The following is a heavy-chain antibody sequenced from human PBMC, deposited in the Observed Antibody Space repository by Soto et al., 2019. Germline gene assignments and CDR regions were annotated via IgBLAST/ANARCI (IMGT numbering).Heavy chain of an antibody. CDR3: ARMVGYSYGPYYYYYGMDV. J-gene: IGHJ6*02. V-gene: IGHV4-39*01. CDR1: GGSISSSSYY. Sequence: PSETLSLTCTVSGGSISSSSYYWGWIRHPPGKGLEWIGSIYYSGSTYYNPSLKSRVTISVDTSKNQFSLKLSSVTAADTAVYYCARMVGYSYGPYYYYYGMDVWGQGTTVTVSS. D-gene: IGHD5-18*01. CDR2: IYYSGST.